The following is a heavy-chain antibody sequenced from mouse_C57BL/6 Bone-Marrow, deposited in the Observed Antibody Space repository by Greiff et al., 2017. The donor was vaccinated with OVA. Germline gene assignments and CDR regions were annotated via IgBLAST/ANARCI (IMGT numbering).Heavy chain of an antibody. CDR2: ILPNSGST. D-gene: IGHD2-14*01. CDR3: ARWTGTDY. CDR1: GYTFTSYW. V-gene: IGHV1-64*01. J-gene: IGHJ2*01. Sequence: QVQLQQPGAELVKPGASVKLSCKASGYTFTSYWMQWVKQSPGQGLEWIGMILPNSGSTNYNEKFKSKATLTVDKSSSTSYMLLSSLTSYDSAVYYCARWTGTDYWGQGTTLTVFS.